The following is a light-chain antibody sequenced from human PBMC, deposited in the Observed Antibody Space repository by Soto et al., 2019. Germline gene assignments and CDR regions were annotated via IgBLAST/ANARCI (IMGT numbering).Light chain of an antibody. CDR2: DAS. V-gene: IGKV1-5*01. J-gene: IGKJ2*01. Sequence: DIQMTQSLSTLSASVGDRVTITCRASQSISSWLAWYQQKPGKGPKLLIYDASSLERGVPSRFSGSGSGTEFTLTISSLQPDDFATYYCQQYKTYSYTFGQGTKLEIK. CDR3: QQYKTYSYT. CDR1: QSISSW.